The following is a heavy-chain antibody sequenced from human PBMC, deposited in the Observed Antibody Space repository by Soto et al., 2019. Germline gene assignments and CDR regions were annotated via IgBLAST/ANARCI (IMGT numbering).Heavy chain of an antibody. CDR2: VYHSGST. D-gene: IGHD1-26*01. CDR3: ARSVKWELPRFDY. CDR1: GDSITSGGYY. V-gene: IGHV4-30-4*08. J-gene: IGHJ4*02. Sequence: SETLSLTCNVSGDSITSGGYYWSWIRQHPGKGLEWIGYVYHSGSTYYNPSLKSRVTISVDTSKNQFSLKLSSVTAADTAVYYCARSVKWELPRFDYWGQGTLVTVSS.